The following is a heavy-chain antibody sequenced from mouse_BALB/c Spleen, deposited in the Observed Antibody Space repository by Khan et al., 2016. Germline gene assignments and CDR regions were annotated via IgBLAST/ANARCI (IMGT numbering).Heavy chain of an antibody. V-gene: IGHV3-2*02. CDR3: ARLSWFAY. Sequence: EVKLEESGPGLVKTSQSLSLTCTVTGYSITSDYAWNWIRQFPGNKLEWMGYISYSGSTSYNPSLKSRISITRDTSKNQFFLQLNSVTTEDTATYYCARLSWFAYWGQGTLVTVSA. CDR1: GYSITSDYA. J-gene: IGHJ3*01. CDR2: ISYSGST.